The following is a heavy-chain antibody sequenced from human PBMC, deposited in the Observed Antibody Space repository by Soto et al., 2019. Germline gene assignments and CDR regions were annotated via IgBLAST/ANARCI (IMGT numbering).Heavy chain of an antibody. CDR1: GFTFSSYS. D-gene: IGHD6-19*01. J-gene: IGHJ6*03. CDR2: ISSVGSLI. Sequence: DVQLVESGGGLVQPGGSLRLSCAASGFTFSSYSMNWVRQAPGKGLEWVSYISSVGSLIHYADSVKGRFTISRDNAKNSLSLQINSLRAEDMAVYYCARDPRITVAGGHFYYYMDVWGKGTTVTVSS. CDR3: ARDPRITVAGGHFYYYMDV. V-gene: IGHV3-48*01.